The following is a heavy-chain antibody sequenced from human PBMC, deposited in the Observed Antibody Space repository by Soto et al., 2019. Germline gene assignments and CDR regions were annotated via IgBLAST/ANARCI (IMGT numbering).Heavy chain of an antibody. CDR2: INGRGNYI. J-gene: IGHJ4*02. CDR1: GFTFSTYT. D-gene: IGHD1-26*01. CDR3: VREDGKVGTNSAFDY. V-gene: IGHV3-21*01. Sequence: VGSLRLSCASSGFTFSTYTMNWVRQAPGKGLEGVSSINGRGNYIYYAESVKGRFTISRDNAKNSLYLQMDRLRAEDTALYYCVREDGKVGTNSAFDYWGLGALVTVSS.